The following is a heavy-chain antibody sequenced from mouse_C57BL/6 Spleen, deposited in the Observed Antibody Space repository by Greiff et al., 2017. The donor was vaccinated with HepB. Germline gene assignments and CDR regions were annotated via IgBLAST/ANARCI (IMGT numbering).Heavy chain of an antibody. CDR3: ARGFDGYSAWFAY. J-gene: IGHJ3*01. CDR2: IYPSDSDT. Sequence: QVQLKQPGAELVRPGSSVKLSCTASGYTFTSYWMDWVQQRPGQGLEWIGNIYPSDSDTHYNQKFKDKATLTVDTSSSTAYMQLSSLTSEDAAVYYCARGFDGYSAWFAYWGQGTLVTVSA. CDR1: GYTFTSYW. V-gene: IGHV1-61*01. D-gene: IGHD2-3*01.